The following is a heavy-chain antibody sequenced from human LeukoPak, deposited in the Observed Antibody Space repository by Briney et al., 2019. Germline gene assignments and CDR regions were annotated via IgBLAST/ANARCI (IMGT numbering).Heavy chain of an antibody. CDR3: ARAVDSSLSKPPRRNYYYYMDV. J-gene: IGHJ6*03. D-gene: IGHD6-6*01. Sequence: EASVKVSCKASGGTFSSYAISWVRQAPGQGLEWMGGIIPIFGTANYAQKFQGRVTITTDESTSTAYMELSSLRSEDTAVYYCARAVDSSLSKPPRRNYYYYMDVWGKGTTVTVSS. CDR1: GGTFSSYA. V-gene: IGHV1-69*05. CDR2: IIPIFGTA.